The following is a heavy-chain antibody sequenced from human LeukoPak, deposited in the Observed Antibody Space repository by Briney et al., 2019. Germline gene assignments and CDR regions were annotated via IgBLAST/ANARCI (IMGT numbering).Heavy chain of an antibody. CDR2: IYPRDGST. CDR1: GYTFTSNY. CDR3: ARDFASSSQDY. V-gene: IGHV1-46*01. D-gene: IGHD6-13*01. Sequence: ASVKVSCKASGYTFTSNYIHWVRQAPGQGLEWMGMIYPRDGSTSYAQKFQGRVAMTTDTSTSTAYMELRSLRSDDTAVYYCARDFASSSQDYWGQGTLVTVSS. J-gene: IGHJ4*02.